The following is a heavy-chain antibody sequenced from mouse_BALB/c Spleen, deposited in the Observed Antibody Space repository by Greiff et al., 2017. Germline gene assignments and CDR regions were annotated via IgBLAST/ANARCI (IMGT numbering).Heavy chain of an antibody. J-gene: IGHJ2*01. V-gene: IGHV14-3*02. CDR2: IDPANGNT. CDR3: ARWGGLPFDY. CDR1: GFNIKDTY. Sequence: VHVKQSGAELVKPGASVKLSCTASGFNIKDTYMHWVKQRPEQGLEWIGRIDPANGNTKYDPKFQGKATITADTSSNTAYLQLSSLTSEDTAVYYCARWGGLPFDYWGQGTTLTVSS. D-gene: IGHD6-1*01.